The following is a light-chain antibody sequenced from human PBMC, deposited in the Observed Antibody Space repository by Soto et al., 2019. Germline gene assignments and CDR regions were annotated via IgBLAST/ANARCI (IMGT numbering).Light chain of an antibody. J-gene: IGKJ5*01. Sequence: DIQMTQSPSTLSASVGDRVTITCRASQSISSWLAWYQQKPGKAPKLLIYDASSLESGVPSRFSGSGSGTDFTLTISSLQPEDFVTYYCQQSYSTPITFGQGTRLEI. CDR2: DAS. CDR1: QSISSW. CDR3: QQSYSTPIT. V-gene: IGKV1-5*01.